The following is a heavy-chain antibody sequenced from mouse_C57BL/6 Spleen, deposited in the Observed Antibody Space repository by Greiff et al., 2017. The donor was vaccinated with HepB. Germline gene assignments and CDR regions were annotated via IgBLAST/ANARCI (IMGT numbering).Heavy chain of an antibody. CDR3: ARSNERVVFAD. CDR1: GFNIKDYY. V-gene: IGHV14-2*01. Sequence: VQLQQSGAELVKPGASVKLSCTASGFNIKDYYMHWVKQRTEQGLEWIGRIDPEDGDTKYAPKFQGKATITADTSSNTAYLQLSSLTSEDTAVYYCARSNERVVFADWGQGTPVTVSA. CDR2: IDPEDGDT. J-gene: IGHJ3*01. D-gene: IGHD2-5*01.